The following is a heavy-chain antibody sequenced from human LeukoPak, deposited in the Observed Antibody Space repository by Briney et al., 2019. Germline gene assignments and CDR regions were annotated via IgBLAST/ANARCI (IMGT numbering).Heavy chain of an antibody. Sequence: GGSLRLSCAASRFTFTTFSDYVMHWARQAPGKGLEWVAAVSYDGGSEYYADSVKGRFAVSRDNSKNTLYLQKRSLRPEDTAVYYCASNFYDVGCYYYRTPVQYWGQGTPGHRLL. V-gene: IGHV3-30*09. J-gene: IGHJ4*02. D-gene: IGHD3-22*01. CDR1: RFTFTTFSDYV. CDR2: VSYDGGSE. CDR3: ASNFYDVGCYYYRTPVQY.